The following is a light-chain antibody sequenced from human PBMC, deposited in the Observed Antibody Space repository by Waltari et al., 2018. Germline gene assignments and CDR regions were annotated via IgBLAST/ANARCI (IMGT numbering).Light chain of an antibody. J-gene: IGKJ1*01. Sequence: EIVLTQSPGTLSLSPGERATLSCRASQSVSSSYLAWYQQKPGQAPRLLIFGASSRASGIPDRFSGSGSGTDFTLTIGRLEPEDFAVYYCQQYGSSPRTYGQGTKVESK. CDR1: QSVSSSY. CDR2: GAS. V-gene: IGKV3-20*01. CDR3: QQYGSSPRT.